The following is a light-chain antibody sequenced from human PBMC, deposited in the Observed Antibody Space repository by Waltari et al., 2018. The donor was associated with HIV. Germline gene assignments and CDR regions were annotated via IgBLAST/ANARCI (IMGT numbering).Light chain of an antibody. Sequence: DIHITPSPPSLSASIGDRVTITSRTSQHVDNYLNWYQQRPGKAPRLLVFTASTLHTGVPSRFTATGSGTTFSLAIASLQPDDIATYYCQQTFTLPLTFGGGTKLEI. CDR3: QQTFTLPLT. V-gene: IGKV1-39*01. CDR1: QHVDNY. CDR2: TAS. J-gene: IGKJ4*01.